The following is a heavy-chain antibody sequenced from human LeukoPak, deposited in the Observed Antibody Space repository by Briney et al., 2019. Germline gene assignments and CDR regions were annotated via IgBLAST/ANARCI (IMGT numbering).Heavy chain of an antibody. J-gene: IGHJ3*01. CDR1: DYTFSNYG. Sequence: GASVTVSCKASDYTFSNYGISWLRQAPGQGLEWMGRISTYNGNTHYAQKFQGRVTMTTDTSTNIAYLEMKDLRSDDRPGCYCPITQWLEDAFDFWGQGTVVTVSS. CDR2: ISTYNGNT. CDR3: PITQWLEDAFDF. V-gene: IGHV1-18*01. D-gene: IGHD6-19*01.